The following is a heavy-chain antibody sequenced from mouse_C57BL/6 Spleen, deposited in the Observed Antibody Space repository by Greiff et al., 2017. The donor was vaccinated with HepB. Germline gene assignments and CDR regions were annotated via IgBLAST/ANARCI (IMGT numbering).Heavy chain of an antibody. Sequence: QVQLQQPGTELVKPGASVKLSCKASGYTFTSYWMHWVKQRPGQGLEWIGNINPSNGGTNYNEKFKSKATLTVDKSSSTAYMQLSSLTSEDSAVYDCARWDYDGYYAMDYWGQGTSVTVSS. V-gene: IGHV1-53*01. CDR3: ARWDYDGYYAMDY. J-gene: IGHJ4*01. D-gene: IGHD2-4*01. CDR1: GYTFTSYW. CDR2: INPSNGGT.